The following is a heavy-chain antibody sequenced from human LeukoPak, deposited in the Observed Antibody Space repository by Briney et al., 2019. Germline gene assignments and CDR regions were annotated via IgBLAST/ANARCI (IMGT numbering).Heavy chain of an antibody. Sequence: SETLSLTCTVSGGSISSDYWSWIRQPPGKGLEWVGYMYYSGSPNYNPSLKSRVTISVDTSKNQFSLKLSSVTAADTAVYYCARAGWGPHYWGQGTLVTVSS. D-gene: IGHD2-21*02. V-gene: IGHV4-59*12. CDR3: ARAGWGPHY. CDR1: GGSISSDY. CDR2: MYYSGSP. J-gene: IGHJ4*02.